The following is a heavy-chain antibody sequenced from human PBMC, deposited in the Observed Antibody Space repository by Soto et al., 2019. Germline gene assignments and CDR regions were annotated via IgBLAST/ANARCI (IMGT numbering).Heavy chain of an antibody. CDR3: ARGSKGTYAFGI. J-gene: IGHJ3*02. CDR1: GYTFRSYD. V-gene: IGHV3-13*01. Sequence: LRLSCAASGYTFRSYDMHWVRQVTGKGLEWVSVIGSAGDSNYAPSVKGRFTISRENAKNSLYLQMNSLRAGDTAVYYCARGSKGTYAFGIWGQGTMVTVSS. CDR2: IGSAGDS. D-gene: IGHD3-10*01.